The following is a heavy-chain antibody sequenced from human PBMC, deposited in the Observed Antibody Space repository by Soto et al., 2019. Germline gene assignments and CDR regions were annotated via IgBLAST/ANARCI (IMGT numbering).Heavy chain of an antibody. J-gene: IGHJ4*02. CDR3: ARDGPAAAGTYFDY. CDR1: GFTFSSYS. Sequence: EVQLVESGGGLVKPGGSLRLSCAASGFTFSSYSMNWVRQAPGKGLEWVSSISSSSSYIYYADSVKGRFIISRDNAKNSLYLQMNSLRAEDTAVYYCARDGPAAAGTYFDYWGQGTLVTVSS. V-gene: IGHV3-21*01. D-gene: IGHD6-13*01. CDR2: ISSSSSYI.